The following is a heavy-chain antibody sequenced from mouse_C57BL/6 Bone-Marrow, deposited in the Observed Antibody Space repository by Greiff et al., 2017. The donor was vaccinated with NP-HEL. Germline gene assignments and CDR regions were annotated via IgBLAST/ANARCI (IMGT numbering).Heavy chain of an antibody. Sequence: QVQLQQPGAELVKPGASVKLSCKASGYTFTSYWMHWVKQRPGQGLEWIGMIHPISGSTNYNEKFKSKATLTVDKSSSTAYMQLSSLTSEDSAVYYCARRGTDWYFDVWGTGTTVTVSS. CDR2: IHPISGST. CDR1: GYTFTSYW. CDR3: ARRGTDWYFDV. D-gene: IGHD2-14*01. V-gene: IGHV1-64*01. J-gene: IGHJ1*03.